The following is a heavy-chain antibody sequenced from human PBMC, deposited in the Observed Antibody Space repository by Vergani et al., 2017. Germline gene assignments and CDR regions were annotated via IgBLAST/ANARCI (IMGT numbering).Heavy chain of an antibody. CDR2: IRSKANSYAT. V-gene: IGHV3-73*01. CDR1: GFTFSGSA. CDR3: TRLVGYYYYGMDV. D-gene: IGHD3-16*01. J-gene: IGHJ6*02. Sequence: EVQLVESGGGLVQPGGSLKLSCAASGFTFSGSAMHWVRQASGKGLEWVGRIRSKANSYATAYAASVKGRFTISRDDSKNTAYLQMNSLKTEDTAVYYCTRLVGYYYYGMDVWGQGTTVTVSS.